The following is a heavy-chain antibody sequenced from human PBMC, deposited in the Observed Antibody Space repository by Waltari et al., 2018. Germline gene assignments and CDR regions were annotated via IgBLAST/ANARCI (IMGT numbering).Heavy chain of an antibody. Sequence: VQVLESGGDLVQPGGSLRLSCVASGFDFVNYAMSWVRPTPGKGPGGVSKITGTGGGPLYANSPYYADSVKGRFTISRDNSKNTIYLQMSSLSAEDTAVYYCAKGSGMDVWGHGTTVTVSS. CDR3: AKGSGMDV. CDR1: GFDFVNYA. CDR2: ITGTGGGPLYANSP. V-gene: IGHV3-23*01. J-gene: IGHJ6*02.